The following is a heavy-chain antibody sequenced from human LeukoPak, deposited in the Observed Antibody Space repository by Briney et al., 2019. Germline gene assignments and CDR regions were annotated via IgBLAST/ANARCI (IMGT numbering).Heavy chain of an antibody. CDR1: GGSFSGYY. D-gene: IGHD6-6*01. CDR3: ARASISSIAARQDYYYGMDV. V-gene: IGHV4-34*01. J-gene: IGHJ6*02. Sequence: SETLSLTCAVYGGSFSGYYWSWIRQPPGKGLEWIGEINHSGSTNYNPSLKSRVTISVDTSKNQFSLKLSSVTAADTAVYYCARASISSIAARQDYYYGMDVWGQGTTVTVSS. CDR2: INHSGST.